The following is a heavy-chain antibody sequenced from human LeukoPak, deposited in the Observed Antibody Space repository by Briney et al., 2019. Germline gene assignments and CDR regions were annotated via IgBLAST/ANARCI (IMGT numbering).Heavy chain of an antibody. CDR2: ISYDGSNK. V-gene: IGHV3-30-3*01. J-gene: IGHJ4*02. CDR1: GFTFSSYA. Sequence: GGSLRLSCAASGFTFSSYAMHWVRQAPGKGLEWVAVISYDGSNKYYADSVKGRFTISRDNSKNTLYLQMNSLRAEDTAVYYCTLVVVAAFFDYWGQGTLVTVSS. CDR3: TLVVVAAFFDY. D-gene: IGHD2-15*01.